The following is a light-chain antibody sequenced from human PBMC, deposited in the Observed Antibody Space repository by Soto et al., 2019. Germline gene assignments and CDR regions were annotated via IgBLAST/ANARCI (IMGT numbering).Light chain of an antibody. CDR3: QQLKSYPLT. V-gene: IGKV1-9*01. Sequence: DIQLTQSPSFLSASVGDRVTITCRASQGISSYLAWYQQKPGKAPKLLIYAASTLQSGVPSRFSGSGSGTEFTLTISSLQLEDFATYYCQQLKSYPLTFGQGTRLGL. CDR1: QGISSY. J-gene: IGKJ5*01. CDR2: AAS.